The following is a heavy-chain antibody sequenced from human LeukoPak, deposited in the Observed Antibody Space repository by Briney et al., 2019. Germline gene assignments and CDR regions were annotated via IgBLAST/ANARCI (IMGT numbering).Heavy chain of an antibody. J-gene: IGHJ4*02. D-gene: IGHD1-26*01. CDR3: ARVTGYSGSYYGY. CDR1: GFTFSSYG. Sequence: GGSLRLSCAASGFTFSSYGMHWVRQAPGKGLEWVAFIRYDGSNKYYADSVKGRFTISRDNSKNTLYLQMNSLRAEDTAVYYCARVTGYSGSYYGYWGQGTLVTVSS. CDR2: IRYDGSNK. V-gene: IGHV3-30*02.